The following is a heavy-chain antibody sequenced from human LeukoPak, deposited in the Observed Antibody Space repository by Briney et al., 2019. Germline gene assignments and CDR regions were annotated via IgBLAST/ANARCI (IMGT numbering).Heavy chain of an antibody. D-gene: IGHD6-19*01. CDR3: ARGHSGWYRWFDP. CDR2: IYYSGST. CDR1: GDSITYYY. J-gene: IGHJ5*02. V-gene: IGHV4-59*01. Sequence: SETLSLTCTVSGDSITYYYWSWIRQPPGRGLEWIGYIYYSGSTNYNPSLKSRVTISVDTSKNQFSLKLSSVTAADTAVYYCARGHSGWYRWFDPWGQGTLVTVSS.